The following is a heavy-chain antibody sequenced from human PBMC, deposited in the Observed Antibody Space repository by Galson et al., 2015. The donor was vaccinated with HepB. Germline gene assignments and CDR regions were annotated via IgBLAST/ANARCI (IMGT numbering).Heavy chain of an antibody. CDR1: GFTFSRNS. V-gene: IGHV3-33*01. CDR3: ARSMQVVAAADH. Sequence: SLRLSCVASGFTFSRNSMHWVRQAPGKGLEWVAVIWHDGGNKYYADSVEGRFTISRDNSKNTVSLQMNSLREEDTAVYYCARSMQVVAAADHWGQGTLVTVSS. J-gene: IGHJ4*02. CDR2: IWHDGGNK. D-gene: IGHD6-13*01.